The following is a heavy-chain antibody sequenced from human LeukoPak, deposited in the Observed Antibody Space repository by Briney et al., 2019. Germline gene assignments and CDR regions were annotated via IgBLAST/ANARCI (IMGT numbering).Heavy chain of an antibody. CDR2: IYHSGST. CDR1: GYSISSNYY. Sequence: PSETLSLTGTVSGYSISSNYYWGWIRQPPGKGLEWIGSIYHSGSTYYNPSLKSRVTISVDTSKNQFSLKVRSVTAADTAVYYCARSRGRLAQLDFWGQGTLVTVSS. D-gene: IGHD6-25*01. CDR3: ARSRGRLAQLDF. V-gene: IGHV4-38-2*02. J-gene: IGHJ4*02.